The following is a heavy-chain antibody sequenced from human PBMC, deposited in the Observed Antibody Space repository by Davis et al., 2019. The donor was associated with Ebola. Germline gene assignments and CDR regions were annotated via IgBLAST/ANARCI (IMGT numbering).Heavy chain of an antibody. CDR1: GFTFRGSA. CDR2: IRSKANSYAT. Sequence: ESLKIPCAASGFTFRGSALHWVRQASGKGLEWVGRIRSKANSYATAYAASVKGRFTIARDDSKNTAYLQMNSLKTEDTAVYYCETSSSSGGDYWGQGTLVTVSS. V-gene: IGHV3-73*01. CDR3: ETSSSSGGDY. J-gene: IGHJ4*02. D-gene: IGHD6-6*01.